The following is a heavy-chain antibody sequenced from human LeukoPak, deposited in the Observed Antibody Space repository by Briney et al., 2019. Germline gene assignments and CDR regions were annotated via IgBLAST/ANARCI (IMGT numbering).Heavy chain of an antibody. V-gene: IGHV4-34*01. J-gene: IGHJ5*02. CDR1: GGSFSEYY. CDR3: AVLLWFGEYGDWFDP. Sequence: PSETLSLTCAVYGGSFSEYYWSWIRQPPGKGLEWIGEINHSGSTNYNPSLKSRVTISVDTSKNQFSLKLSSVTAADTAVYYCAVLLWFGEYGDWFDPWGQGTLVTVSS. D-gene: IGHD3-10*01. CDR2: INHSGST.